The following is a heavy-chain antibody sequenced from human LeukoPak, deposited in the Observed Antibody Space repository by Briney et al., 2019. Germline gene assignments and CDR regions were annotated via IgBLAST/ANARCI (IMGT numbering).Heavy chain of an antibody. CDR1: GFTFSSYS. Sequence: GGSLRLSCAASGFTFSSYSMNWVRQAPGKGLEWVSYISSSSSTIYYADSVKGRFTISRDNAKNSLYLQMDSLRAEDTAVYYCARDQIAAAGRGFFDYWGQGTLVTVSS. D-gene: IGHD6-13*01. CDR2: ISSSSSTI. J-gene: IGHJ4*02. CDR3: ARDQIAAAGRGFFDY. V-gene: IGHV3-48*04.